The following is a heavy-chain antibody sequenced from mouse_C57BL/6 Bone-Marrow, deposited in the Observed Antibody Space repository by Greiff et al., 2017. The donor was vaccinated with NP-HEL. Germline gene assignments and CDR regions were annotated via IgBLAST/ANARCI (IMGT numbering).Heavy chain of an antibody. CDR3: TPFYSNYWYFDV. V-gene: IGHV14-4*01. CDR2: IDPENGDT. CDR1: GFNIKDDY. D-gene: IGHD2-5*01. J-gene: IGHJ1*03. Sequence: EVKVVESGAELVRPGASVKLSCTASGFNIKDDYMHWVKQRPEQGLEWIGWIDPENGDTEYASKFQGKATITADTSSNTAYLQLSSLTSEDTAVYYCTPFYSNYWYFDVWGTGTTVTFSS.